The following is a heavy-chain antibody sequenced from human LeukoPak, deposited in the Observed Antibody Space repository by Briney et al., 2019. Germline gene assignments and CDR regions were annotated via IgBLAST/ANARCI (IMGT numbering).Heavy chain of an antibody. CDR3: ARDDPTPYYYGSGSPSLDY. V-gene: IGHV1-18*01. D-gene: IGHD3-10*01. CDR1: GYTFTSYD. CDR2: ISAYNGNT. J-gene: IGHJ4*02. Sequence: GASVKVSCKASGYTFTSYDINWVRQAPGQGLEWMGWISAYNGNTNYAQKLQGRVTMTTDTSTSTAYMELRSLRSDDTAVYYCARDDPTPYYYGSGSPSLDYWGQGTLVTVSS.